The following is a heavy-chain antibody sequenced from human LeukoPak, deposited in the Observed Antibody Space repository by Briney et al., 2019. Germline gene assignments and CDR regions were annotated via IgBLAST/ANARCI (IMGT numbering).Heavy chain of an antibody. CDR2: IRYDGSNK. J-gene: IGHJ5*02. CDR3: ARVGIAAAANFNWFDP. D-gene: IGHD6-13*01. Sequence: GGSLRLSCAASGFTFSSYGMHWVRQAPGKGLEWVAFIRYDGSNKYYADSVKGRFTISRDNSKNTLYLQMNSLRSEDTAVYYCARVGIAAAANFNWFDPWGQGTLVTVSS. CDR1: GFTFSSYG. V-gene: IGHV3-30*02.